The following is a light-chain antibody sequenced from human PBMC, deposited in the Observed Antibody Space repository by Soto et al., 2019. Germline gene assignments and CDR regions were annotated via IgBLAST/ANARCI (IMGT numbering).Light chain of an antibody. CDR2: AAS. Sequence: IQLTQSPSSLSASVGDRVTITCRASQGISSYLAWYQQKPGKAPNLLIYAASTLQSGVPSRFSGSGSGTDFTLTISSLQPEDFATHHCQQLYSYPLTFGGGTKVEIK. J-gene: IGKJ4*01. CDR3: QQLYSYPLT. V-gene: IGKV1-9*01. CDR1: QGISSY.